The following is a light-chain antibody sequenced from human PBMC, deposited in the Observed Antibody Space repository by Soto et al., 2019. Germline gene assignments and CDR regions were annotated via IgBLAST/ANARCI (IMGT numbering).Light chain of an antibody. CDR1: QSLLHSNGYNY. J-gene: IGKJ1*01. CDR3: MQALQTPWT. Sequence: DVVMTQSPLSLPVTPGEPASISCRSSQSLLHSNGYNYLDWYLQKPGQSPQLLIYLGSNRASGGPDRFIGSGSCADFTLKISRVEAEDVGVYYCMQALQTPWTFGQGTKVQIK. CDR2: LGS. V-gene: IGKV2-28*01.